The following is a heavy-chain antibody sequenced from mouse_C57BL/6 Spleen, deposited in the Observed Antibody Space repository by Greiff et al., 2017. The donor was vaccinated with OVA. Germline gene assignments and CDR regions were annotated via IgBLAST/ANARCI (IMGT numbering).Heavy chain of an antibody. J-gene: IGHJ2*01. Sequence: VKLMESGAELARPGASVKLSCKASGYTFTSYGISWVKQRTGQGLEWIGEIYPRSGNTYYNEKFKGKATLTADKSSSTAYMELRSLTSEDSAVYFCAPRTAQATNYWGQGTTLTVSS. CDR1: GYTFTSYG. CDR2: IYPRSGNT. CDR3: APRTAQATNY. V-gene: IGHV1-81*01. D-gene: IGHD3-2*02.